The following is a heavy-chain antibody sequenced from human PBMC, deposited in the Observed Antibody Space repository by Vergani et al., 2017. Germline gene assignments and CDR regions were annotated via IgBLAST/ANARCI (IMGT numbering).Heavy chain of an antibody. CDR1: GFTFDDYG. J-gene: IGHJ4*02. CDR3: ASQYYYDSSGKRGY. D-gene: IGHD3-22*01. V-gene: IGHV3-20*04. CDR2: INWNGGST. Sequence: EVQLVESGGGLVKPGGSLRLSCAASGFTFDDYGMSWVRQAPGKGLEWVSGINWNGGSTGCADSVKGRFTISRDNAKNSLYLQMNSLRAEDTALYYCASQYYYDSSGKRGYWGQGTLVTVSS.